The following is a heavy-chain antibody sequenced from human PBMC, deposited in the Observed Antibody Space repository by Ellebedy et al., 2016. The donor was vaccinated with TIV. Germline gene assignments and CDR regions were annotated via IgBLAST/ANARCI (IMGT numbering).Heavy chain of an antibody. CDR2: FDPEDGET. V-gene: IGHV1-24*01. Sequence: AASVKVSCKVSGYTLTELSMHWVRQAPGKGLEWMGTFDPEDGETISAQNFQGRLSMTMDTSTRTAYMELKSLRYDDTAVYYCARRVVVVEHSWLDPWGQGTLVTVSS. D-gene: IGHD2-15*01. CDR1: GYTLTELS. J-gene: IGHJ5*02. CDR3: ARRVVVVEHSWLDP.